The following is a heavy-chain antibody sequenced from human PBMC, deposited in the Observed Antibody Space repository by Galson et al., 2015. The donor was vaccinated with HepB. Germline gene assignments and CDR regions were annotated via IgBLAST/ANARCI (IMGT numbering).Heavy chain of an antibody. D-gene: IGHD3-10*01. J-gene: IGHJ4*02. V-gene: IGHV4-4*02. Sequence: SETLSLTCAVSGDSISSDSWWSWVRQPPGEGLEWIGEIYHSGGTNYRPSLKSRVTISVDKSKNPFSLKLTFVTAADTAVYYCARAKEGRGYFDYWGQGTLVTVSS. CDR3: ARAKEGRGYFDY. CDR2: IYHSGGT. CDR1: GDSISSDSW.